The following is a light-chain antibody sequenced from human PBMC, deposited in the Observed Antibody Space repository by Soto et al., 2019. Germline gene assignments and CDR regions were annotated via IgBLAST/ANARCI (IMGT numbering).Light chain of an antibody. Sequence: IVMTQSPLSLPVTPGEPASISCRSSQSLLHSNGYNYLDWYLQKPGQSPQLLIYLGSNRASGVPDRFSGSGSGTDFTLKISRVEAEDVGVYYCQQYHNWPPETFGPGTKVDIK. V-gene: IGKV2-28*01. J-gene: IGKJ3*01. CDR2: LGS. CDR3: QQYHNWPPET. CDR1: QSLLHSNGYNY.